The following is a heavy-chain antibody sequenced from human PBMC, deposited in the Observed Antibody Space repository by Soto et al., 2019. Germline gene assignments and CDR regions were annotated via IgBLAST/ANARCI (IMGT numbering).Heavy chain of an antibody. CDR2: IYYSGST. CDR1: GASISGFY. CDR3: ARGAADSYYYGMDV. J-gene: IGHJ6*02. D-gene: IGHD2-15*01. V-gene: IGHV4-59*01. Sequence: SETLSLTCTVSGASISGFYWSWIRKSAGKGLEWIGYIYYSGSTNYNPSLKSRVTISVDTSKNQFSLKLSSVTAADTAVYYCARGAADSYYYGMDVWGQGTTVTVSS.